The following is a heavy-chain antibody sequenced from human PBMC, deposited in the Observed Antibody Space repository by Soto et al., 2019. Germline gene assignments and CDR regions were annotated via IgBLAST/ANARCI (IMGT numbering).Heavy chain of an antibody. CDR2: ISSGTSYT. J-gene: IGHJ5*02. D-gene: IGHD6-13*01. V-gene: IGHV3-11*06. CDR1: GFTFSDSS. Sequence: GGSLRLSCAASGFTFSDSSMNWIRQAPGKGLEWVSYISSGTSYTNYADSVKGRFTISRDNAKNSLFLHMNSLRAEDTAVYCCARSVVSSTRFDPWGQGTLVTVSS. CDR3: ARSVVSSTRFDP.